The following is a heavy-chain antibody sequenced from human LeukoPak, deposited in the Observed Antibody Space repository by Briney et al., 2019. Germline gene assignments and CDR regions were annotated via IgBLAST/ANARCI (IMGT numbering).Heavy chain of an antibody. CDR3: TRARRRNYDSSGYYH. CDR2: IRSKAYGGTT. V-gene: IGHV3-49*03. J-gene: IGHJ5*02. Sequence: GGSLRLSCTASGFTFGDYAMSWFRQAPGKGLEWVGFIRSKAYGGTTEYAAPVKGRFTISRDDSKSIAYLQMNSLKTEDTAVYYCTRARRRNYDSSGYYHWGQGTLVTVSS. CDR1: GFTFGDYA. D-gene: IGHD3-22*01.